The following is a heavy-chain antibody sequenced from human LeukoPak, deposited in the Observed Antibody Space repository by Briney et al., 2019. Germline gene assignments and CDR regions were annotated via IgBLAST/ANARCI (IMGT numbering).Heavy chain of an antibody. CDR1: GYTLTELS. CDR2: IIPIFGTA. V-gene: IGHV1-69*13. CDR3: ARGDYGDYLVGY. J-gene: IGHJ4*02. D-gene: IGHD4-17*01. Sequence: SVKVSCKVSGYTLTELSMHWVRQAPGQGLEWMGGIIPIFGTANYAQKFQGRVTITADESTSTAYMELSSLRSEDTAVYYCARGDYGDYLVGYWGQGTLVTVSS.